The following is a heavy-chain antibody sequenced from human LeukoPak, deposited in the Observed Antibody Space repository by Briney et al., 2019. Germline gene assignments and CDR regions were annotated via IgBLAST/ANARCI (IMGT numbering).Heavy chain of an antibody. J-gene: IGHJ4*02. CDR1: GFSLSTSGVG. CDR3: AHRRSGMGSIFFDS. V-gene: IGHV2-5*01. D-gene: IGHD5-24*01. Sequence: SGPTLVNPTQTLTLTCTFSGFSLSTSGVGVVWIRQPPRKGLEWLALINSNGDKRYRPSLKSRLTITKDTSKNQVILTMTNMDPVDTATYYCAHRRSGMGSIFFDSWGQGTPVSVST. CDR2: INSNGDK.